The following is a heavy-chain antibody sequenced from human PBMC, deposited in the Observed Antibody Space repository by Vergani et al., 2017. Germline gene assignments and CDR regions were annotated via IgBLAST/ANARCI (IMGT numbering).Heavy chain of an antibody. CDR2: IYTNGDYT. D-gene: IGHD1-1*01. Sequence: EVQLLESGGDLVQPGGSLRLFCAASGFFFTTYAMSWVRQAPGKGLEWVSTIYTNGDYTRYGDSVKGRFTISRDNSKSTLYLQMNSLRAEDTAIYYCAKGGWNYWFDSWGQGTLVIVS. V-gene: IGHV3-23*01. CDR1: GFFFTTYA. J-gene: IGHJ5*01. CDR3: AKGGWNYWFDS.